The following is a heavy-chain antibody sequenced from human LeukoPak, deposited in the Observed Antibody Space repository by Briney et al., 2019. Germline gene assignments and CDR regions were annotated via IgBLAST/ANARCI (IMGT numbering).Heavy chain of an antibody. V-gene: IGHV3-7*01. CDR3: ARDRGSSGWYEFDS. CDR2: IKQDGSEK. D-gene: IGHD6-19*01. Sequence: PGGSLRLSCAASGFTSSSYWMSWVRQAPGKGLEWVANIKQDGSEKYYVDSVKGRFTISRDNAKNSLYLQMNSLRAEDTAVYYCARDRGSSGWYEFDSWGQGTLVTVPS. J-gene: IGHJ4*02. CDR1: GFTSSSYW.